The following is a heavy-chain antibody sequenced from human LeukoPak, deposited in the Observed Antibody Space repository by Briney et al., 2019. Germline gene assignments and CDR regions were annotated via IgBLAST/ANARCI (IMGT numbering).Heavy chain of an antibody. J-gene: IGHJ4*02. CDR1: GVSVSSGDYY. CDR3: VRRMVGAIRPFDY. CDR2: MYYSGST. V-gene: IGHV4-30-4*01. D-gene: IGHD1-26*01. Sequence: SQTLSLTCTVSGVSVSSGDYYWSWIRQPPGKGLEWIGYMYYSGSTKYNPSLKSRVTISVDTSKNQFSLKLNSVTAADMAVYYCVRRMVGAIRPFDYWGQGARVTVSS.